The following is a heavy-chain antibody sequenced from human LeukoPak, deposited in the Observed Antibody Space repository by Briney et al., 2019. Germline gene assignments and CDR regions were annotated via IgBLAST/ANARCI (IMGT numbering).Heavy chain of an antibody. CDR2: IYYSGST. V-gene: IGHV4-39*07. CDR3: ARSIVGARNYYYYMDV. CDR1: GGSISSGSYY. Sequence: SETLSLTCTVSGGSISSGSYYWGWIRQPPGKGLEWIGSIYYSGSTYYNPSLKSRVTISVDTSKNQFSLKLSSVTAADTAVYYCARSIVGARNYYYYMDVWGKGTTVTVSS. D-gene: IGHD1-26*01. J-gene: IGHJ6*03.